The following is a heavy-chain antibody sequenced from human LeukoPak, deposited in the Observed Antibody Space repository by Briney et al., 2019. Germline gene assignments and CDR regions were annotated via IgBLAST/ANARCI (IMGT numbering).Heavy chain of an antibody. Sequence: SVKVSCKASGGTFSSYAISWVRQAPGQGLEWMGGIIPIFGTANYAQKFQGRVTITRDTSASTAYMELSSLRSEDTAVYYCARDGINTAMITYFDYWGQGTLVTVSS. CDR2: IIPIFGTA. CDR1: GGTFSSYA. D-gene: IGHD5-18*01. J-gene: IGHJ4*02. V-gene: IGHV1-69*05. CDR3: ARDGINTAMITYFDY.